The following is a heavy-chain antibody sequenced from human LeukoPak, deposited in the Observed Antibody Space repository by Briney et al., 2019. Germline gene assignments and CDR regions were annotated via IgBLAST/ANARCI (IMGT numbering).Heavy chain of an antibody. CDR2: INPSGGST. J-gene: IGHJ3*02. CDR1: GYTFTSYY. V-gene: IGHV1-46*01. D-gene: IGHD1-1*01. Sequence: ASVKVSCKASGYTFTSYYMHWVRQAPGQGLEWMGIINPSGGSTSYAQKFRGRVTMTRDTSTSTVYMELSSLRSEDTAVYYCARDMEPNAFDIWGQGTMVTVSS. CDR3: ARDMEPNAFDI.